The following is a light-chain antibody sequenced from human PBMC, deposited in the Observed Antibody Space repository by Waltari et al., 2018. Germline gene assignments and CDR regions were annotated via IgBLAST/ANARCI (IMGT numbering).Light chain of an antibody. Sequence: EIVLTQSPGTLSLSPGARATLSCRASQSVGRSLAWYQQKPGQAPRLLIYGASNRAPGIPDRFSVSGSGTDFSLTISSLEPEDFGLYSCQHDVRLPATFGQGTKVEIK. J-gene: IGKJ1*01. CDR2: GAS. CDR3: QHDVRLPAT. V-gene: IGKV3-20*01. CDR1: QSVGRS.